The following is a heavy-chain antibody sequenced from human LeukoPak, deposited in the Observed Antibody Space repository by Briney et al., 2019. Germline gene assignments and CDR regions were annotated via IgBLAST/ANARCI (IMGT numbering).Heavy chain of an antibody. D-gene: IGHD2-15*01. CDR3: AQDPSAWWYHRAYMNV. J-gene: IGHJ6*03. V-gene: IGHV3-23*01. Sequence: GGSLRLSCAASGFTFSDYAMSWVRQAPGGGLEWVSAISGSGDKTFHADSVKGRFTTSRDNSKNRLSPQISTLRVEASALYFCAQDPSAWWYHRAYMNVWGTGTTVTVSS. CDR1: GFTFSDYA. CDR2: ISGSGDKT.